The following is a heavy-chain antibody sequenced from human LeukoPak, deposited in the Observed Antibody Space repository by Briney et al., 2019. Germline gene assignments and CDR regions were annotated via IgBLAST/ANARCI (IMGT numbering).Heavy chain of an antibody. CDR1: GFTFSTYA. V-gene: IGHV3-30*04. D-gene: IGHD1-1*01. CDR2: ISYDGRQN. J-gene: IGHJ4*02. CDR3: AKETVQLGNY. Sequence: PGRSLRLSCAASGFTFSTYAMNWVRQAPGKGLEWVAVISYDGRQNYYADSVKGRFTISRDNSKNTLYLQMNSLRAEDTAVYYCAKETVQLGNYWGQGTLVTVPS.